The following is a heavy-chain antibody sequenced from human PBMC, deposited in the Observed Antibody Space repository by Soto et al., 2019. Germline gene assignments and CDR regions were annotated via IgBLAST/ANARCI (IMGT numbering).Heavy chain of an antibody. CDR2: IFYSGTT. Sequence: SETLSLTCTVSGDFSSSGNYYWSWIRQPPGQGLEWIGYIFYSGTTYYNPSLKSRVTISLDTSGNQFSLKLNSVTAADTAVYYCARDLHITDTTLNYYSHAMDVWGQGTPVTVSS. CDR1: GDFSSSGNYY. D-gene: IGHD1-20*01. V-gene: IGHV4-30-4*01. J-gene: IGHJ6*02. CDR3: ARDLHITDTTLNYYSHAMDV.